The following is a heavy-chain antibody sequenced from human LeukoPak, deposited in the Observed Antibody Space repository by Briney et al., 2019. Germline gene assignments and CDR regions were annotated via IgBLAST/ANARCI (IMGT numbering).Heavy chain of an antibody. V-gene: IGHV3-23*01. CDR1: GFTFSGYA. D-gene: IGHD3-10*01. CDR2: ISGSGGST. CDR3: AKGSYGSGSPPPIFDY. Sequence: GGSLRLSCAASGFTFSGYAMSWVRQAPGKGLEWVSAISGSGGSTYYADSVKGRFTISRDNSKNTLYLQMNSLRAEDTAVYYCAKGSYGSGSPPPIFDYWGQGTLVTVSS. J-gene: IGHJ4*02.